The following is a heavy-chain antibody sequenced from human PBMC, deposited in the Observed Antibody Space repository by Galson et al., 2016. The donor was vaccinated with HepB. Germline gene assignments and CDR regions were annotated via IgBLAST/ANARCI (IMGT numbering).Heavy chain of an antibody. J-gene: IGHJ4*02. CDR3: AHRWGYGGGYFDS. CDR2: IYYSGNT. D-gene: IGHD4-23*01. V-gene: IGHV4-61*01. Sequence: ETLSLTCTVSGGSVSSGYYYWSWIRQPPGKGLEWIGYIYYSGNTNYNPSLKSRVTISVDTSKNQFSLKLSSVTAADTAMYYCAHRWGYGGGYFDSWGQGTLVTVSS. CDR1: GGSVSSGYYY.